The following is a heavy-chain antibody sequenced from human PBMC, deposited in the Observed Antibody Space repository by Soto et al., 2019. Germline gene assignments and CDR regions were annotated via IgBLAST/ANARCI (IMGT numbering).Heavy chain of an antibody. CDR1: GGSISGYY. D-gene: IGHD6-6*01. V-gene: IGHV4-59*01. CDR3: ARVRGPESSSSSAADY. J-gene: IGHJ4*02. Sequence: QVQLQESGPGLVKPSETLSLTCTVSGGSISGYYWCWIRQPPGKGLLWIGYIYYSGSTNYNPTLKSRVTIAVDTSKNRFSLTLSSVTAAETAVYYCARVRGPESSSSSAADYWGQGTLVTVSS. CDR2: IYYSGST.